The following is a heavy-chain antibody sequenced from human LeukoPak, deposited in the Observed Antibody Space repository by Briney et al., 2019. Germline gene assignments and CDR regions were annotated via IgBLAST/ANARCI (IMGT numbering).Heavy chain of an antibody. CDR3: ARETSKGYFDY. V-gene: IGHV4-34*01. D-gene: IGHD2-2*01. Sequence: SETLSLTCAVYGGSFSGYYWSWIRQPPGKGLEWIGEINHSGSTNYNPPLKRGVTISVDASKDQFSLKLSSVTAADTAVYYCARETSKGYFDYWGQGTLVTVSS. CDR1: GGSFSGYY. CDR2: INHSGST. J-gene: IGHJ4*02.